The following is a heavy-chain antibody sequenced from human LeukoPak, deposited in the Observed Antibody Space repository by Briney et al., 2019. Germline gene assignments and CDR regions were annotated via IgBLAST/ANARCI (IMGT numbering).Heavy chain of an antibody. CDR2: ISAYNGNT. Sequence: GASVKVSCKASGYTFTSYGISWVRQAPGQGLEWMGWISAYNGNTNYAQKLQGRVTMTTDTSTSTAYMELRSLRSDDTAVYYRARDESAYSGSYFFDYWGQGTLVTVSS. D-gene: IGHD1-26*01. CDR1: GYTFTSYG. J-gene: IGHJ4*02. CDR3: ARDESAYSGSYFFDY. V-gene: IGHV1-18*01.